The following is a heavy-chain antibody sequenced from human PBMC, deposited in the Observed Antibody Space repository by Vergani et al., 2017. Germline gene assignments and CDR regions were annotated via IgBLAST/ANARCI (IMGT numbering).Heavy chain of an antibody. CDR2: IIGSGGST. D-gene: IGHD5-12*01. CDR1: GFTFNHYA. J-gene: IGHJ6*02. Sequence: EVQLLESGGDLVQPGGSLRLSCAASGFTFNHYAMNWVRQAPGKGLEWVSGIIGSGGSTYYAGSVKGRFTISRDSSKTTLYLQMNSLSAGDTAVYYCAKANPRNSGYDYLYYYHAMDVWGQGTTVTVSS. V-gene: IGHV3-23*01. CDR3: AKANPRNSGYDYLYYYHAMDV.